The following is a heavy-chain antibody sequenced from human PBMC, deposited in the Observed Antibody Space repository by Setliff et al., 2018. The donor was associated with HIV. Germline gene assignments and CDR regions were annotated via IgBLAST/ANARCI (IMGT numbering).Heavy chain of an antibody. CDR2: IYPGDSES. J-gene: IGHJ5*02. V-gene: IGHV5-51*01. Sequence: PGESLKISCKASGYRFTSYWIGWVRQMPGKGLEWMGIIYPGDSESRYSPSFQGQGTISADKSINTVYLQWRRLKASDTAIYYCARHRDYGDHAQEFDPWGQGTLVTVSS. CDR3: ARHRDYGDHAQEFDP. CDR1: GYRFTSYW. D-gene: IGHD4-17*01.